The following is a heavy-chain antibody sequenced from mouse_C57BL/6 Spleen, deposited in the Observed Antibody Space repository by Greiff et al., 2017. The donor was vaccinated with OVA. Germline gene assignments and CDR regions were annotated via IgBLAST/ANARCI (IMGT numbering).Heavy chain of an antibody. D-gene: IGHD6-2*01. J-gene: IGHJ1*03. V-gene: IGHV1-4*01. CDR3: ARYVGLHWYFDF. Sequence: VQLQQSGAELARPGASVKMSCKASGYTFTSYTMHWVKQRPGQGLEWIGYINPSSGYTKYNQKFKDKATLTADKSSSTAYMQLSSLTSEDSAVYYCARYVGLHWYFDFWGTGTTVTVSS. CDR2: INPSSGYT. CDR1: GYTFTSYT.